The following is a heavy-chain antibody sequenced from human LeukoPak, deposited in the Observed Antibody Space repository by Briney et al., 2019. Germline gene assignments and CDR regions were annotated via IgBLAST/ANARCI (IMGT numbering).Heavy chain of an antibody. CDR2: IKQDGSEK. V-gene: IGHV3-7*03. CDR1: GFTFSSYS. CDR3: ATNWNFRFDY. D-gene: IGHD1-7*01. Sequence: PGGSLRLSCAASGFTFSSYSMNWVRQAPGKGLEWVANIKQDGSEKYYVDSVKGRFTISRDNSKNTLYLQMNSLRAEDTAVYYCATNWNFRFDYWGQGTLVTVS. J-gene: IGHJ4*02.